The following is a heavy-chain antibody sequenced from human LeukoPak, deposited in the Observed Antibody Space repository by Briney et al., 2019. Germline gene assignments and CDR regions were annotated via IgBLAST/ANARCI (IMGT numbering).Heavy chain of an antibody. Sequence: ASLKVSCKASGYTFTGYYMHWVRQAPGQGLEWMGWINPNSGCTNYAQKFQGRVTMTRDTSISTAYMELSRLRSDDTAVYYCARVDILTGYYTFDYWGQGTLVTVSS. D-gene: IGHD3-9*01. J-gene: IGHJ4*02. CDR1: GYTFTGYY. CDR3: ARVDILTGYYTFDY. CDR2: INPNSGCT. V-gene: IGHV1-2*02.